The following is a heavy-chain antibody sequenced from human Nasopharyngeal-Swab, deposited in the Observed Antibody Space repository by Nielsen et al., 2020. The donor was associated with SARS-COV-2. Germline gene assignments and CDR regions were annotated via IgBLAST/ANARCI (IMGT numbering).Heavy chain of an antibody. CDR2: ISGSGGST. CDR1: GFTFSSYA. V-gene: IGHV3-23*01. D-gene: IGHD2-2*01. J-gene: IGHJ5*02. CDR3: AKSSRIVVVPATKWFDP. Sequence: GGSLRLSCEASGFTFSSYAMSWVRQAPGKGLEWVSAISGSGGSTYYADSVKGRFTISRDNSRNTPYLQMNSLRAEDTAVYYCAKSSRIVVVPATKWFDPWGQATLVTVSS.